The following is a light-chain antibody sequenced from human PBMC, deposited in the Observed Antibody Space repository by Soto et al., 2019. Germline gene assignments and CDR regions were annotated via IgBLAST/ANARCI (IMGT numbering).Light chain of an antibody. V-gene: IGKV3-11*01. CDR2: DAS. CDR3: QQRSNWPPLT. CDR1: QSVSSY. J-gene: IGKJ4*01. Sequence: EIVLTQSPATLSLSPGERATLSCRASQSVSSYLAWYQQKPGQAPRLLIYDASNRATGIAARFSGSRSGTDFTLPISSREPEDFAVYYCQQRSNWPPLTFGGGTKVEIK.